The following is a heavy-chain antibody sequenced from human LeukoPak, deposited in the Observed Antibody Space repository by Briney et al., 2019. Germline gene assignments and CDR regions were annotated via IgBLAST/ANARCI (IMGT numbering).Heavy chain of an antibody. D-gene: IGHD3-10*01. CDR3: ASYYYGSGSYYTIDY. CDR2: IYYSGST. CDR1: GGSISSGGYY. Sequence: PSETLSLTCTVSGGSISSGGYYWSWIRQQPGKGLEWIGYIYYSGSTYYNPSLKSRVTISVDTSKNQFSLKLSSVTAADTAVYYCASYYYGSGSYYTIDYWGQGTLVTDSS. V-gene: IGHV4-31*03. J-gene: IGHJ4*02.